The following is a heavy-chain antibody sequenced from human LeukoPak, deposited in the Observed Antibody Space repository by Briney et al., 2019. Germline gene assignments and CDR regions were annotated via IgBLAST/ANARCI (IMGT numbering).Heavy chain of an antibody. D-gene: IGHD2-2*01. CDR1: GFTFSSYS. CDR3: AREWHCSSTSCLYYFDY. V-gene: IGHV3-21*01. J-gene: IGHJ4*02. Sequence: PGGSLRLSCAASGFTFSSYSMNWVRQAPGKGLEWVSSVSSSSSYIYYADSVKGRFTISRDNAKNSLYLQMNSLRAEDTAVYYCAREWHCSSTSCLYYFDYWGQGTLITVSS. CDR2: VSSSSSYI.